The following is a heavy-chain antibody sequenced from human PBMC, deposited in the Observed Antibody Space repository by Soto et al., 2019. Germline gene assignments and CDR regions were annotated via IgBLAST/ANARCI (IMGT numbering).Heavy chain of an antibody. CDR2: IYHSGST. Sequence: SETLSLTCAVSGYSISSGYYWGWIRQPPGKGLEWIGSIYHSGSTYYNPSLKSRVTISVDTSKNQFSLKLSSVTAADTAVYYCARVLAVAGGYGEAADYYYYGMDVWGQGTTVTVSS. CDR3: ARVLAVAGGYGEAADYYYYGMDV. D-gene: IGHD6-19*01. CDR1: GYSISSGYY. V-gene: IGHV4-38-2*01. J-gene: IGHJ6*02.